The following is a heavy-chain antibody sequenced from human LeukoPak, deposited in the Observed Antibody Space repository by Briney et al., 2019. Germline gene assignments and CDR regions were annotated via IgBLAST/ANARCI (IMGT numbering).Heavy chain of an antibody. CDR3: ARGLRIPVAGTPLTPTSHYFDY. CDR1: GGSFSGYY. Sequence: PSETLSLTCAVYGGSFSGYYWSWIRQPPGKGLEWIGEINHSGSTNYNPSLKSRVTISVDTSKNQFSLKLSSVSAADTAVYYCARGLRIPVAGTPLTPTSHYFDYWGQGTLVTVSS. J-gene: IGHJ4*02. V-gene: IGHV4-34*01. D-gene: IGHD6-19*01. CDR2: INHSGST.